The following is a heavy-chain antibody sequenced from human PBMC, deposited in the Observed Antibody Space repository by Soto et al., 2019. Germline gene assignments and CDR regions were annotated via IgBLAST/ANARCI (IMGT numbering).Heavy chain of an antibody. CDR2: ISHTGRT. CDR3: ARAVAPYLGTWFDP. V-gene: IGHV4-30-2*01. J-gene: IGHJ5*02. CDR1: GGSISSGNSYA. Sequence: QLQLQESGSGLVKPSQTLSLTCAVSGGSISSGNSYAWSWIRQPPGKGLEWIGSISHTGRTSSNPSLKGRVTMSVDKSKNQFSLKLASVTAADMAVYYCARAVAPYLGTWFDPWGQGSLVIVSS. D-gene: IGHD3-16*01.